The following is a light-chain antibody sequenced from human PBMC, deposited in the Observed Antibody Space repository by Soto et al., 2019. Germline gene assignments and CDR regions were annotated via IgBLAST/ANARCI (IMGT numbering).Light chain of an antibody. Sequence: IVMTHSPDSLVVSLGERATINCKSIASLCWASTNKNYLAWYQQKPGQPPKLLIRWASTRESGVPDRFSGSGTGTDFTLSISSLQAVDVAVYYCQQYGVTPLTFGGGTKVEI. J-gene: IGKJ4*02. CDR3: QQYGVTPLT. CDR1: ASLCWASTNKNY. CDR2: WAS. V-gene: IGKV4-1*01.